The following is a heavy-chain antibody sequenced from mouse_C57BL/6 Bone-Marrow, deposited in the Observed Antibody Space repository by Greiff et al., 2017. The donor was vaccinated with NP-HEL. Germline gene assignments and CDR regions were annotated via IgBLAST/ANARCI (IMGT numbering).Heavy chain of an antibody. CDR3: ARGLKNYYAMDY. J-gene: IGHJ4*01. CDR2: INYDGSST. D-gene: IGHD1-3*01. CDR1: GFTFSDYY. V-gene: IGHV5-16*01. Sequence: EVHLVESEGGLVQPGSSMKLSCTASGFTFSDYYMAWVRQVPEKGLEWVANINYDGSSTYYLDSLKSRFIISRDNAKNILYLQMSSLKSEDTATYYCARGLKNYYAMDYWGQGTSVTVSS.